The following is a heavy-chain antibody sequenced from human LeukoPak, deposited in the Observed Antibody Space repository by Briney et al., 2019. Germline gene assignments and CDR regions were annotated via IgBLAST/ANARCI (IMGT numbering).Heavy chain of an antibody. Sequence: GGSLRLSCAASGFTFSNYEMNWVRQAPGKGLEWVSYISSSGNTIYYADSVKGRFTISRDNAKNSLYLQMNSLRAEDTAVYYCARDAAYSSSWYWSNYYYYMDVWGKGTTVTVSS. V-gene: IGHV3-48*03. CDR1: GFTFSNYE. D-gene: IGHD6-13*01. J-gene: IGHJ6*03. CDR3: ARDAAYSSSWYWSNYYYYMDV. CDR2: ISSSGNTI.